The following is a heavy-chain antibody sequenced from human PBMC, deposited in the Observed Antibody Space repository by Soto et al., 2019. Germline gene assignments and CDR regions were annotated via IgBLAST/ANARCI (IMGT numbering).Heavy chain of an antibody. CDR2: IYYSGST. Sequence: PSETLSLTCTVSGGSISSYYWSWIRQPPGKGLEWIGYIYYSGSTNYNPSLKSRVTISVDTSKNQFSLKLSSVTAADTAVYYCARGGIAVAGYYFDYWGQGTLVTVSS. CDR3: ARGGIAVAGYYFDY. J-gene: IGHJ4*02. D-gene: IGHD6-19*01. CDR1: GGSISSYY. V-gene: IGHV4-59*01.